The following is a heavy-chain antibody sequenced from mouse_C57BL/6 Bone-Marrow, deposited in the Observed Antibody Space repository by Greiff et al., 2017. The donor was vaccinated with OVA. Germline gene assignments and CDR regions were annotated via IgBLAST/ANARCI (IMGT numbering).Heavy chain of an antibody. D-gene: IGHD1-1*01. CDR2: ISGGGGNT. Sequence: EVQLVESGGGLVKPGGSLKLSCAASGFTFSSYTMSWVRQTPEKRLEWVATISGGGGNTYYPDSVKGRFTISRDNAKNTLYLQMSSLRSEDTALYYCARRGITTRYFDYWGQGTTLTVSS. CDR1: GFTFSSYT. V-gene: IGHV5-9*01. CDR3: ARRGITTRYFDY. J-gene: IGHJ2*01.